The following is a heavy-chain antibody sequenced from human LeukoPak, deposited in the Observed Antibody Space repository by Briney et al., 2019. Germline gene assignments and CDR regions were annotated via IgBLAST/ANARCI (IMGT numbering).Heavy chain of an antibody. J-gene: IGHJ5*02. Sequence: GGSLRLSCAASGFTFTNAWMSWVRQAPRKGLEWVSSISSSSSYIYYADSVKGRFSISRVNAKNSLYLKMNSLRAEDTAVYYCARDRAITMVRGVISGWFDPWGQGTLVTVSS. D-gene: IGHD3-10*01. CDR1: GFTFTNAW. V-gene: IGHV3-21*01. CDR3: ARDRAITMVRGVISGWFDP. CDR2: ISSSSSYI.